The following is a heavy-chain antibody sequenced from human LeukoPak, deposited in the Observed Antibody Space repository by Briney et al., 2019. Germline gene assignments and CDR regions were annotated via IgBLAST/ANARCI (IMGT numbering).Heavy chain of an antibody. Sequence: GGSLRLSCAASGFTFSTYAMSWVRQAPGKGLEWISAVSSGASSTYYADSVRGRFTISRDNSKNTLYLQMNSLSADDTAVYYCAKDARGSEGFWGQGTLVTVSS. V-gene: IGHV3-23*01. CDR2: VSSGASST. CDR1: GFTFSTYA. CDR3: AKDARGSEGF. D-gene: IGHD3-10*01. J-gene: IGHJ4*02.